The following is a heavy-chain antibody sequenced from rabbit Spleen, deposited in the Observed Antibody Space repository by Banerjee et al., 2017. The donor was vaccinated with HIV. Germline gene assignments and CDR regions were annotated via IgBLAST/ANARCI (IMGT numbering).Heavy chain of an antibody. D-gene: IGHD1-1*01. J-gene: IGHJ4*01. CDR2: IDTLFGST. Sequence: QSLEESGGGLVKPGASLTLTCKASGFSFNSGYDMCWVRQAPGKGLEWIGAIDTLFGSTYYASSVKGRFTISSDNAQNTVFLQMTSLTASDTATYFCARDLAAWNSGSYAFNLWGPGTLVTVS. CDR1: GFSFNSGYD. CDR3: ARDLAAWNSGSYAFNL. V-gene: IGHV1S40*01.